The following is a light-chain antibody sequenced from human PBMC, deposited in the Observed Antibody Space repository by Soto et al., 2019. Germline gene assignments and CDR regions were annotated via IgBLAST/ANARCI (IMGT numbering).Light chain of an antibody. Sequence: EIVLTQSPGTLSLSPGERATLSCRASQSDSSSYLAWYQQKPGQAPRLLIYGASSRATGIPDRFSGSGSGTDFTLTISRLEPEDFAVYYCQQYGRSQTVGQGTNVEIK. CDR2: GAS. J-gene: IGKJ1*01. V-gene: IGKV3-20*01. CDR3: QQYGRSQT. CDR1: QSDSSSY.